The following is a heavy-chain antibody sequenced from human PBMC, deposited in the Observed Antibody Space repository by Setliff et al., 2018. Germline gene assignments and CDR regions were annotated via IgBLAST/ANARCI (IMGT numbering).Heavy chain of an antibody. CDR3: ARINFYVSSGYYYAPDY. V-gene: IGHV1-18*01. Sequence: ASVKVSCKASGYTYTNYGITWVRQAPGQGLEWMGWIHNYSFKTNYPQKFLGRVTMTTDTSTSTTYMELKSLRSDDTAVYYCARINFYVSSGYYYAPDYWGQGTLVTVSS. CDR1: GYTYTNYG. D-gene: IGHD3-22*01. J-gene: IGHJ4*02. CDR2: IHNYSFKT.